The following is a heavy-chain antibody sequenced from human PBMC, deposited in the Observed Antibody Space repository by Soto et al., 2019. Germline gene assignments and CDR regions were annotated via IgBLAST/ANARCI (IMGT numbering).Heavy chain of an antibody. CDR2: ISGSGGST. D-gene: IGHD6-19*01. CDR1: GFTFSSYA. V-gene: IGHV3-23*01. J-gene: IGHJ4*02. CDR3: AKVEYSSGWYKFNYFDY. Sequence: PGGSLRLSCAASGFTFSSYAMSWVRQAPGKGLEWVSAISGSGGSTYYADSVKGRFTISRDNSKNTLYLQMNSLRAEDTAVYYCAKVEYSSGWYKFNYFDYWGQGTLVTVSS.